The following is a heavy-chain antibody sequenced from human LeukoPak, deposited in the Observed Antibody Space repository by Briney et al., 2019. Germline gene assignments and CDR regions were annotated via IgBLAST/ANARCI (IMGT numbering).Heavy chain of an antibody. D-gene: IGHD3-16*01. CDR1: GGTFSSYA. CDR2: IIPILGIA. J-gene: IGHJ5*01. Sequence: ASVKVSCKASGGTFSSYAMSWVRQAPGQGLEWMGRIIPILGIANYAQKFQGRVTITADKSTSTAYMELSSLRSEDTAVYYCARGGKRFDSWGQGTLVTVSS. CDR3: ARGGKRFDS. V-gene: IGHV1-69*04.